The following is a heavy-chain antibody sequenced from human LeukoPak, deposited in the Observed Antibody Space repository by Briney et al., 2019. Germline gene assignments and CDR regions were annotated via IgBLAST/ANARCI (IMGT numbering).Heavy chain of an antibody. V-gene: IGHV1-69*05. CDR1: GGTFSSYA. D-gene: IGHD6-13*01. J-gene: IGHJ6*03. Sequence: GASVKVSCKASGGTFSSYAISWVRQAPGQGLEWMGGIIPIFGTANYAQKFQGRVTITTDESTSTAYMELSSLRSEDTAVYYCARVSRRGIAAAGIILLLHYYMDVWGTGTTVTVSS. CDR3: ARVSRRGIAAAGIILLLHYYMDV. CDR2: IIPIFGTA.